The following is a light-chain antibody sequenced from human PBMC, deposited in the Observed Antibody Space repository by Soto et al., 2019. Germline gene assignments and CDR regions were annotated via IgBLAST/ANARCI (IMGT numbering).Light chain of an antibody. Sequence: QSVLTQPPSASGTPGQRVTISCSGGSSNIGSNTVNWYQQLPGTAPKLFIYIEYQRPSGVPDRFSGSKSGTSASLAISGLQSDDEAEYYCAAWDDSLNGPVFGGGTKLTVL. CDR3: AAWDDSLNGPV. CDR1: SSNIGSNT. J-gene: IGLJ2*01. V-gene: IGLV1-44*01. CDR2: IEY.